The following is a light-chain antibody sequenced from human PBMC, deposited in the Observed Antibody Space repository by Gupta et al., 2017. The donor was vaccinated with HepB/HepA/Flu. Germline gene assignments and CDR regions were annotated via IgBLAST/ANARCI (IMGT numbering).Light chain of an antibody. CDR2: DVS. CDR1: SSDLGGYNY. J-gene: IGLJ3*02. CDR3: SSYTSSSTWV. Sequence: QSALTQPASVSGSPGQSITISCIGSSSDLGGYNYVSWYQQHPGKAPKVIIYDVSNRPAGVSSRFSGSKAGNTASLTISGLQAEDEADYYCSSYTSSSTWVFGGGTKLTVL. V-gene: IGLV2-14*03.